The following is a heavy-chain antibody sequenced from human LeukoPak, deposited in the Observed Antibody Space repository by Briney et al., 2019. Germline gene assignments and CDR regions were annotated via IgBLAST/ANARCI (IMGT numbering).Heavy chain of an antibody. CDR2: IIPIFGTA. D-gene: IGHD6-13*01. Sequence: GASVKVSCKASGGTFSSYAISWVRQAPGQGLEWMGGIIPIFGTANYAQKFQGRVTITTDESTSTAYMELSSLRSEDTAVYYCARDGSGEVAAAGTAFDYWGQGALVTVSS. J-gene: IGHJ4*02. V-gene: IGHV1-69*05. CDR3: ARDGSGEVAAAGTAFDY. CDR1: GGTFSSYA.